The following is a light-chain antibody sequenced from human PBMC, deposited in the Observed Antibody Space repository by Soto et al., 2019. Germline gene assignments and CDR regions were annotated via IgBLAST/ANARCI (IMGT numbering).Light chain of an antibody. Sequence: EIVLTQSRGTLSLSPGERSTLSCMAIHSVSSSYLAWYQQKPGQTPRLXIYDASNRATGIPARFSGSGSGTDFTLTISSLEPADFAVYYCQQRSNWPPWTFGQGTKV. CDR1: HSVSSSY. CDR3: QQRSNWPPWT. CDR2: DAS. J-gene: IGKJ1*01. V-gene: IGKV3-11*01.